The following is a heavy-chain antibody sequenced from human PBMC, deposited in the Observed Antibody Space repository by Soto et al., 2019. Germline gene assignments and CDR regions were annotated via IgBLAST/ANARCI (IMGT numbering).Heavy chain of an antibody. CDR3: ARDPFPKSRSYPGY. Sequence: GSLRLSCVGSGITLSSYGMHWVRQAPGKGLEWVALISHDGSKKYHADSVTGRFTISRDNSRNTLYLQMNSLRAEDTALYYCARDPFPKSRSYPGYWGQGTLVTVSS. D-gene: IGHD2-2*03. CDR2: ISHDGSKK. V-gene: IGHV3-30*03. J-gene: IGHJ4*02. CDR1: GITLSSYG.